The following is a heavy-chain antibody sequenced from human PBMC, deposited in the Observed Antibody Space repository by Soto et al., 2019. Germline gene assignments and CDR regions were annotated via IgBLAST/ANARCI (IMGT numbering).Heavy chain of an antibody. Sequence: EVQLLESGGGLVQPGGSLRLSCAASGFTFSHFAMSWVRQAPGKGLEWVSTLSGGDDSTYYADSVKDRFTISRDNSKNTLYLQLNSLRAEDTAVYYCAKKYHYGSGTYLYHFDYWGQGTLVTVSS. CDR3: AKKYHYGSGTYLYHFDY. J-gene: IGHJ4*02. CDR1: GFTFSHFA. V-gene: IGHV3-23*01. D-gene: IGHD3-10*01. CDR2: LSGGDDST.